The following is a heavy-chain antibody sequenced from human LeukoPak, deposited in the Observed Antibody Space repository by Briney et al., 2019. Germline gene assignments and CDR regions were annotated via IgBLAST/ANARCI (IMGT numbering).Heavy chain of an antibody. CDR2: IYPGDSDT. V-gene: IGHV5-51*01. CDR1: GYTFTSYW. J-gene: IGHJ4*02. CDR3: ATGPGGWGWELLDY. Sequence: ASVKVSCKASGYTFTSYWIGWVRQMPGKGLEWMGIIYPGDSDTRYSPSFQGQVTISADKSISTAYLQWSSLKASDTAMYYCATGPGGWGWELLDYWGQGTLVTVSS. D-gene: IGHD1-26*01.